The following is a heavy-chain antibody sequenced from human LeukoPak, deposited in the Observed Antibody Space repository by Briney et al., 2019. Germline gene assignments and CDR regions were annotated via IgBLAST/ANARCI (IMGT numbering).Heavy chain of an antibody. J-gene: IGHJ5*02. V-gene: IGHV4-4*07. Sequence: SETLSLTCTVSGGSISSYYWSWIRQPAGKGLEWIGRIYTSGSTNYNPSLKSRVTMSVDTSKNQFSLKLSSVTAADTAVYYGARDVKLDGTMVPGGWFDPWGQGTLVTVSS. CDR2: IYTSGST. CDR1: GGSISSYY. CDR3: ARDVKLDGTMVPGGWFDP. D-gene: IGHD3-10*01.